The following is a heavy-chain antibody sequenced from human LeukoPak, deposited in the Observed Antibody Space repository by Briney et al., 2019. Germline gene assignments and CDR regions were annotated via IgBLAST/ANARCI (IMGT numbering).Heavy chain of an antibody. J-gene: IGHJ3*02. CDR2: IYSGGST. CDR1: GFTVSSNY. D-gene: IGHD5-24*01. V-gene: IGHV3-53*01. Sequence: PGGSLRLSCAASGFTVSSNYMSWVRQAPGKGLEWVSVIYSGGSTYHADSVKGRFTISRDNSKNTLYLQMNSLRAEDTAVYYCARDVALDGYNHDAFDIWGQGTMVTVSS. CDR3: ARDVALDGYNHDAFDI.